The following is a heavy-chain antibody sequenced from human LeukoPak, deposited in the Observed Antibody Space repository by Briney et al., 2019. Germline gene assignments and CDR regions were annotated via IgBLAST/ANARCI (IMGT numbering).Heavy chain of an antibody. D-gene: IGHD3-16*01. CDR3: AMGGGRNFDY. V-gene: IGHV1-2*02. CDR1: GYTFTSYG. J-gene: IGHJ4*02. Sequence: GASVKVSCKASGYTFTSYGISWVRQAPGQGLEWMGWINPNSGGTNYAQKFQGRVTMTRDTSISTAYMELSRLRSDDTAVYYCAMGGGRNFDYWGQGTLVTVSS. CDR2: INPNSGGT.